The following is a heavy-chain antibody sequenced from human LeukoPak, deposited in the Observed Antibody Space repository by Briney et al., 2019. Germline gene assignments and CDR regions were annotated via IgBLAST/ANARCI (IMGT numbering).Heavy chain of an antibody. CDR3: AGGGDFDY. CDR1: GFTFDDYA. J-gene: IGHJ4*02. V-gene: IGHV3-21*01. D-gene: IGHD3-16*01. Sequence: GGSLRLSCAASGFTFDDYAMHWVRQAPGKGLEWVSSISRTSEYIHYADSVRGRFAISRDNAKNSVYLQMNSLRAEDTAVYFCAGGGDFDYWGQGILVTVSA. CDR2: ISRTSEYI.